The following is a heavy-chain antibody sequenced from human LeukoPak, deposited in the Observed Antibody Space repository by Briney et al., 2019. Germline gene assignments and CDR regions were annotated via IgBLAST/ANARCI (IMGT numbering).Heavy chain of an antibody. CDR3: ARHSLLGGDYDY. CDR1: GGSISSYY. V-gene: IGHV4-59*08. Sequence: PSETLSLTCTVSGGSISSYYWSWIRQPPGKGLEWIGYIYYSGSTNYNPSLKSRVTITVDTSKNQFSLKLSSVTAADTAVYYCARHSLLGGDYDYWGQGTLVTVSS. J-gene: IGHJ4*02. CDR2: IYYSGST. D-gene: IGHD4-17*01.